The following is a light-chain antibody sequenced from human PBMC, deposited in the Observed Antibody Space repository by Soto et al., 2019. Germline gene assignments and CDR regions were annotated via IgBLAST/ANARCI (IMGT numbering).Light chain of an antibody. J-gene: IGKJ1*01. CDR1: QSISTS. V-gene: IGKV1-5*03. Sequence: DVQMTQSPSTLAASVGDRVTITCRASQSISTSMAWYQHKPGKAPKLLIYRASYLESGVPSRFSGSGSGTEFTLTISSLQPEDFATYYCQQYNSYSQTFGQGTKVDIK. CDR3: QQYNSYSQT. CDR2: RAS.